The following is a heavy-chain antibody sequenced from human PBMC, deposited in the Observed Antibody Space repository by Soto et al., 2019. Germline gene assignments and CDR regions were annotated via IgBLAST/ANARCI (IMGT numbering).Heavy chain of an antibody. CDR1: GGTFSSYA. CDR3: ARDGRYYYDSSGYYSGDAFDI. D-gene: IGHD3-22*01. Sequence: SVKVSCKASGGTFSSYAISWVRQAPGQGLEWMGGIIPIFGTANYAQKFQGRVTITADESTSTAYMELSSLRSEDTAVYYCARDGRYYYDSSGYYSGDAFDIWGQGTMVTVSS. CDR2: IIPIFGTA. V-gene: IGHV1-69*13. J-gene: IGHJ3*02.